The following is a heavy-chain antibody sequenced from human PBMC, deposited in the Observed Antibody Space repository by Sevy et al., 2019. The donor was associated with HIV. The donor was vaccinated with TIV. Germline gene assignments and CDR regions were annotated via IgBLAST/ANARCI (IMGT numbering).Heavy chain of an antibody. V-gene: IGHV2-5*01. Sequence: KRSGPTLVNPTQTLTLTCTFSGFSFNTAGVGVGWIRQPPGKALEWLALIHWNDDKNYNPSLSSRLTITKDTSENEVVLTMANMGPEDTATYFCAHRSYTSGWYKVHFDPWGQGTLVTVSS. CDR1: GFSFNTAGVG. CDR3: AHRSYTSGWYKVHFDP. J-gene: IGHJ5*02. D-gene: IGHD6-19*01. CDR2: IHWNDDK.